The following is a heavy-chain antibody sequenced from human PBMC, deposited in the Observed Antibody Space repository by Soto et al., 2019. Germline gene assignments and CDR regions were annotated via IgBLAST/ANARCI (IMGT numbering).Heavy chain of an antibody. CDR1: GFPFATSD. D-gene: IGHD3-16*01. Sequence: GESLRLSCVASGFPFATSDMDWVRQPPGKGLEWISQISYSGRDIRYADSVKGRFTISRDNVNNSLHLHMTSLRVEDTGLYYCARAVVSAYREYDSDWSAPWGQGTPVTVSS. CDR2: ISYSGRDI. V-gene: IGHV3-48*03. CDR3: ARAVVSAYREYDSDWSAP. J-gene: IGHJ5*02.